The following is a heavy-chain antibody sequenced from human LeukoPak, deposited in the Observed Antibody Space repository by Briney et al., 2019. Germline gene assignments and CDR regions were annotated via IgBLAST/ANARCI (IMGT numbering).Heavy chain of an antibody. CDR3: ASEQHSGSYYSPKAFDI. CDR1: GFTFSSYS. J-gene: IGHJ3*02. V-gene: IGHV3-21*01. CDR2: ISSSSSYI. Sequence: GGSLRLSCAASGFTFSSYSMNWVRQAPGKWLEWVSSISSSSSYIYYADSVKGRFTISRDNATNSLYLQMNSLRAEDTAVYYCASEQHSGSYYSPKAFDIWGQGTMVTVS. D-gene: IGHD1-26*01.